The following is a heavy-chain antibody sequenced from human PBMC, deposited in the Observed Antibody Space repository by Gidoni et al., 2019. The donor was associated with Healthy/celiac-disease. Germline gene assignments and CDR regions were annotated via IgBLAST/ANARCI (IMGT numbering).Heavy chain of an antibody. J-gene: IGHJ4*02. CDR2: ISGSGGST. CDR3: ARDEHDYGDYGFDY. V-gene: IGHV3-23*01. CDR1: GFTFSSDA. D-gene: IGHD4-17*01. Sequence: EVQLLESGGGLVQPGGSLRLSCAASGFTFSSDAMSWVRQAPGKGLEWVSAISGSGGSTYYADSVKGRFTISRDNSKNTLYLQMNSLRAEDTAVYYCARDEHDYGDYGFDYWGQGTLVTVSS.